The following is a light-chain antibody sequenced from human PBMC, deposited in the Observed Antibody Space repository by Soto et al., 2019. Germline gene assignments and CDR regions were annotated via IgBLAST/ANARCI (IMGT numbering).Light chain of an antibody. Sequence: QSALTQPPSASGSPGQSVTISCTGGSSDVGAYNYVSWLQQHPGKAPKLMIFDVNKRPSGVPDRFSGSKSGNTASLTVSGLQADDEADYYCTSYGGSNNVLFGGGTKLTVL. V-gene: IGLV2-8*01. CDR3: TSYGGSNNVL. CDR2: DVN. CDR1: SSDVGAYNY. J-gene: IGLJ3*02.